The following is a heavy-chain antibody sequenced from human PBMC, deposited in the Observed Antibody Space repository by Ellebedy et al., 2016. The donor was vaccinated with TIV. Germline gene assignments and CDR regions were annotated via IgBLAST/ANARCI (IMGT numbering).Heavy chain of an antibody. CDR1: GFTFNIYD. CDR2: VGPAGDT. V-gene: IGHV3-13*01. CDR3: VRGSRTVGGIYYYTGMDV. Sequence: GESLKISCAASGFTFNIYDFHWVRQPTGNGLEWVASVGPAGDTYFPDSVKGRLTISSKNAKNSLYLQMNSLTAEDTAVSYCVRGSRTVGGIYYYTGMDVWGQGTTVTVSS. D-gene: IGHD3-16*01. J-gene: IGHJ6*02.